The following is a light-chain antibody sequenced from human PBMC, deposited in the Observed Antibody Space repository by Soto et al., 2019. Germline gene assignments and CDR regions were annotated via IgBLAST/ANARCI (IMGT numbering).Light chain of an antibody. V-gene: IGKV3-20*01. Sequence: EVVLTQSPGTLSLSPGDTATLSCRASQSLTRASLAWYQQKPGQAPRLLIYGASSRATGIPDRFSGSGSGTDFTLTISRLEPDDFAVYYCQDYGSSWTFGLGTKVDIK. CDR1: QSLTRAS. J-gene: IGKJ1*01. CDR3: QDYGSSWT. CDR2: GAS.